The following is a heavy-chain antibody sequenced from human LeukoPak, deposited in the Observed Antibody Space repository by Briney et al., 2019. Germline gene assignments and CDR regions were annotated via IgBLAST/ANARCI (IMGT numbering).Heavy chain of an antibody. D-gene: IGHD2-2*01. Sequence: SETLSLTCTVSGGSISSYYWSWIRQPPGKGLEWIGYIYYSGSTNYNPSLKSRVTISVDTSKNQFSLKLSSVTAADTAVYYCASTLGRGPAAVFDYWGQGTLVTVSS. CDR2: IYYSGST. V-gene: IGHV4-59*01. CDR3: ASTLGRGPAAVFDY. CDR1: GGSISSYY. J-gene: IGHJ4*02.